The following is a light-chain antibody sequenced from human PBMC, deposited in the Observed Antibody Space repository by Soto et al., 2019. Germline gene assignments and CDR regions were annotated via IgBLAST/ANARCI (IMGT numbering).Light chain of an antibody. Sequence: AIQLTQSPSSLSASVGDRVTISCRASQGISSALAWYQQKTGKDHKLLIYKTYTLKSGVPSKFSGSGSGTEFTLTISSLQPDDFATYDCQHYNSYSEAFGPGTKVDIK. CDR3: QHYNSYSEA. CDR2: KTY. J-gene: IGKJ1*01. CDR1: QGISSA. V-gene: IGKV1-13*02.